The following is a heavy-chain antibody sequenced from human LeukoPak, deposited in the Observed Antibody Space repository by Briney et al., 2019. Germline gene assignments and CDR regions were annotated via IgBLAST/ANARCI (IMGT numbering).Heavy chain of an antibody. CDR2: ISGSGGST. Sequence: GGSLRLSCAASGFTFNNYNINWVRQAPGKGLEWVSAISGSGGSTYYADSVRGRFTISRDNSKNTLYLQMNSLRAEDTAVYYCAKDVHYDSSGNGPFDYWGQGTLVTVSS. J-gene: IGHJ4*02. D-gene: IGHD3-22*01. V-gene: IGHV3-23*01. CDR1: GFTFNNYN. CDR3: AKDVHYDSSGNGPFDY.